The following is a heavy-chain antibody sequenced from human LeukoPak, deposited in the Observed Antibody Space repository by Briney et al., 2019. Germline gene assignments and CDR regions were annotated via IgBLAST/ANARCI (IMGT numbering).Heavy chain of an antibody. D-gene: IGHD6-13*01. Sequence: ASVKVSCKASGYTFTSSDINWVRQATGRGLEWMGWMNPNSGNTGYAQRFQGRVTMTRNTSISTAYMELSSLRSEDTAVYYCAREAHSSSWTTYYYYYYMDVWGKGTTVTVSS. CDR3: AREAHSSSWTTYYYYYYMDV. CDR2: MNPNSGNT. J-gene: IGHJ6*03. CDR1: GYTFTSSD. V-gene: IGHV1-8*01.